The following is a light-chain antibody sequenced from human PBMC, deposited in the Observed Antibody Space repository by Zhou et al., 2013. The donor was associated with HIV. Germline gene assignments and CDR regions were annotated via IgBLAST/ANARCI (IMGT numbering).Light chain of an antibody. Sequence: EIVLTQSPGTLSLSPGERATLSCRASQSVSGIYLAWYQQKPGQAPRLLIYDASTRPTGIPDRFSGSGSGTDFTLTISRLEPEDFAVYYCQQYGSSLITFGQGTRLEIK. CDR2: DAS. V-gene: IGKV3-20*01. CDR3: QQYGSSLIT. J-gene: IGKJ5*01. CDR1: QSVSGIY.